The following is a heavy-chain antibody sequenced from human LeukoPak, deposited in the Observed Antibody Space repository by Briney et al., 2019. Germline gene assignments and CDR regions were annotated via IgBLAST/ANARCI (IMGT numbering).Heavy chain of an antibody. CDR2: IYPDDSDT. CDR3: ARGQLGDMRYFDY. CDR1: GYSFTNYW. Sequence: GESLKISCKGSGYSFTNYWIGWVRQMPGEGLEWVGSIYPDDSDTRYSPSFQGQVTISADKSISTAYLQWSSLQASDTAMYYCARGQLGDMRYFDYWGQGTLVTVSS. V-gene: IGHV5-51*01. D-gene: IGHD1-1*01. J-gene: IGHJ4*02.